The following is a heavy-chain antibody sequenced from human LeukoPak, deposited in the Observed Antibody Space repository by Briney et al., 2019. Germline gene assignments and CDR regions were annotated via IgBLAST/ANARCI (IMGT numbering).Heavy chain of an antibody. D-gene: IGHD6-6*01. V-gene: IGHV3-15*01. CDR1: GFTFSNAW. Sequence: GGSLRLSCAASGFTFSNAWMSWVRQAPGKGLEWVGRIKGKTDGGTTDYAAPVKGRFTISRDDSKNTLYLQMNSLKTEDTAVYYCTTGTYYSSSSGTDYWGQGTLVTVSS. J-gene: IGHJ4*02. CDR2: IKGKTDGGTT. CDR3: TTGTYYSSSSGTDY.